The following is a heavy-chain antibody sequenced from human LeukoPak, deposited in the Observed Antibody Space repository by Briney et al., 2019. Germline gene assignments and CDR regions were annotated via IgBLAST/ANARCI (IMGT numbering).Heavy chain of an antibody. CDR1: GGSISSSSYY. J-gene: IGHJ5*02. Sequence: SETLSLTCTVSGGSISSSSYYWGWIRQPPGKGLEWIGSIYYSGSTYYNPSLKSRVTISVDTSKNQFSLKLSSVTAADTAVYYCASSVPAANRYNWFDPWGQGTLVTVSS. CDR2: IYYSGST. D-gene: IGHD2-2*01. CDR3: ASSVPAANRYNWFDP. V-gene: IGHV4-39*01.